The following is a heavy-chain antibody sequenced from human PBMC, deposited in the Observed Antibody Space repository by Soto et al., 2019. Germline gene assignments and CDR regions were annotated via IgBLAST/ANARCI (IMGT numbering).Heavy chain of an antibody. CDR3: ARGIAVAGTRQDY. V-gene: IGHV3-21*01. Sequence: WSLRLSCAASGFTFSSYSMNWVRQAPGKGLEWVSSISSSSSYIYYADSVKGRFTISRDNAKNSLYLQMNSLRAEDTAVYYCARGIAVAGTRQDYWGQGTLVTVSS. J-gene: IGHJ4*02. CDR1: GFTFSSYS. D-gene: IGHD6-19*01. CDR2: ISSSSSYI.